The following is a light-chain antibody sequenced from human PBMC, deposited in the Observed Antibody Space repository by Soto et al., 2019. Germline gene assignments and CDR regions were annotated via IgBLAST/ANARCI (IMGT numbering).Light chain of an antibody. J-gene: IGKJ1*01. CDR2: DGS. V-gene: IGKV1-27*01. Sequence: DIQMTQSPSSLSASVGDRDTITCRASQGISNFFAWYQQKPGKVPKLPIYDGSTLQSGVPSRFSGSGSGTDFTLTISSLQPEDVATYYCQKYNSAPRAFGQGTKVEIK. CDR1: QGISNF. CDR3: QKYNSAPRA.